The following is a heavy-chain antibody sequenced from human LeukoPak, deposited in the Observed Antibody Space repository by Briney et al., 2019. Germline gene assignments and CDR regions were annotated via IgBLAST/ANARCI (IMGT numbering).Heavy chain of an antibody. CDR2: ISSSGSTI. D-gene: IGHD3-10*01. V-gene: IGHV3-11*04. Sequence: GGSLRLSCAASGFTVSNNYMRWVRQAPGKGLEWVSYISSSGSTIYYADSVKGRFTISRDNAKNSLYLQMNSLRAEDTAVYYCARVGRDYYGSGSYYQLDYWGQGTLVTVSS. CDR1: GFTVSNNY. J-gene: IGHJ4*02. CDR3: ARVGRDYYGSGSYYQLDY.